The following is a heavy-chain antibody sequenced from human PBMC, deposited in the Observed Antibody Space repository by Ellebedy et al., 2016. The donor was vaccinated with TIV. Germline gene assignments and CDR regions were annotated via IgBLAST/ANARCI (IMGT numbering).Heavy chain of an antibody. CDR3: AGIVSHGYSDY. CDR1: GGSLPDYY. CDR2: IYFSGTT. V-gene: IGHV4-59*01. J-gene: IGHJ4*02. D-gene: IGHD3-22*01. Sequence: MPSETLSLTCTVSGGSLPDYYWTWIRQPPGKGLEWIGYIYFSGTTQYNPSLESRVTISVDTSTNQFSLQLRSVTAADTAVYYCAGIVSHGYSDYWGQGTLVTVSS.